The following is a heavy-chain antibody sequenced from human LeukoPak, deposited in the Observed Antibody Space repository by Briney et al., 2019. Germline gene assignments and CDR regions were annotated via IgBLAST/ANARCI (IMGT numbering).Heavy chain of an antibody. V-gene: IGHV1-2*04. Sequence: ASVKVSCKASGGTFSSYAISWVRQAPGQGLEWMGWINPNSGGTNYAQKFQGWVTMTRDTSISTAYMELSRLRSDDTAVYYCARGYYYADYWGQGTLVTVSS. CDR2: INPNSGGT. J-gene: IGHJ4*02. D-gene: IGHD3-22*01. CDR1: GGTFSSYA. CDR3: ARGYYYADY.